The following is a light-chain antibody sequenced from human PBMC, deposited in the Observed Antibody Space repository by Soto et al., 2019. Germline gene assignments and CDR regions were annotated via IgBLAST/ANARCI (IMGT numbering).Light chain of an antibody. CDR3: SSYTASTTLYVV. Sequence: QSALTQPASVSGSPGQSITISCTGTSSDVGGYNYVSWYQQHPGKAPQLMIYEVSNRPSGVSNRFSGSKSGNTASLTISGLQAEVEADYYCSSYTASTTLYVVFGGGTKVTVL. V-gene: IGLV2-14*01. J-gene: IGLJ2*01. CDR2: EVS. CDR1: SSDVGGYNY.